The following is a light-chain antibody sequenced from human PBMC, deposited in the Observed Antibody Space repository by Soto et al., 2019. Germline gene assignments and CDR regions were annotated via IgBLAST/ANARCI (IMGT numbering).Light chain of an antibody. Sequence: QSALTQPASVSGSPGQSITIACTGSSSDVGSYNVVSWFQQHPGKAPRLMIYEGSRRPSGVSHRFSGSKSGNTASLTISGLQAEDEADYYCCSYAGNSTWVFGGGTKLTVL. J-gene: IGLJ2*01. CDR3: CSYAGNSTWV. V-gene: IGLV2-23*01. CDR2: EGS. CDR1: SSDVGSYNV.